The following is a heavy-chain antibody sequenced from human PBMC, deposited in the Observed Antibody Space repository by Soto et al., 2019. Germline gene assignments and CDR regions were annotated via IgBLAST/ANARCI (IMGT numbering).Heavy chain of an antibody. J-gene: IGHJ3*02. CDR1: GFTFSSYA. CDR2: ISGSGGST. V-gene: IGHV3-23*01. Sequence: EVQLLESGGGLVQPGGSLRLSYAASGFTFSSYAMSWVRQAPGKGLEWVSAISGSGGSTYYADSVKGRFTISRDNSKNTLYLQMNSLRAEDTAVYYCAKVYIETWELLPDAFDIWGQGTMVTVSS. D-gene: IGHD1-26*01. CDR3: AKVYIETWELLPDAFDI.